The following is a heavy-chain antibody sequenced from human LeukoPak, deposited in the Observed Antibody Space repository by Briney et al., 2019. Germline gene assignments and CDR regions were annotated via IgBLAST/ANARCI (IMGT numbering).Heavy chain of an antibody. D-gene: IGHD6-6*01. Sequence: ASVKDSCKASGYTFTAYYMHWVRQAPGQGLEWMGWINPDSGGTNYVQKFQGRVTMTRDTSISTAYMELSRLRSDDTAVYYCARVASSSSFDYWGQGTLVTVSS. CDR3: ARVASSSSFDY. CDR2: INPDSGGT. V-gene: IGHV1-2*02. CDR1: GYTFTAYY. J-gene: IGHJ4*02.